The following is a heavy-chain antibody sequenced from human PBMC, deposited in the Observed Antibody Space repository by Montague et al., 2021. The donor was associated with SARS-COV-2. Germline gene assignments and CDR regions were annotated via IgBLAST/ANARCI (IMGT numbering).Heavy chain of an antibody. CDR1: GGSISSSCFF. J-gene: IGHJ4*02. CDR2: MYSSGNT. CDR3: ARSTSGWFIY. V-gene: IGHV4-39*01. D-gene: IGHD6-19*01. Sequence: SETLSLTCSVSGGSISSSCFFWAWIPQPTGQGLNWVVSMYSSGNTCSYLSLKIPVTISGDTSRIQLSVRLSTVTAADTAVYYCARSTSGWFIYWGQGTLVTVSS.